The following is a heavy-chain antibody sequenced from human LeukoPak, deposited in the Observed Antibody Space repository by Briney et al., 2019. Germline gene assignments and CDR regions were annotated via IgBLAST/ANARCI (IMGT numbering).Heavy chain of an antibody. Sequence: GASVKVSCKASGYTFTGYYMHWLRQAPGQGLEWMGWINPNSGGTNYAQKFQGWVTMTRDTSISTAYMELSRLRSDDTAVYYCARELGGGQIGRGYFDYWGQGTLVTVSS. D-gene: IGHD3-16*01. CDR3: ARELGGGQIGRGYFDY. CDR2: INPNSGGT. CDR1: GYTFTGYY. V-gene: IGHV1-2*04. J-gene: IGHJ4*02.